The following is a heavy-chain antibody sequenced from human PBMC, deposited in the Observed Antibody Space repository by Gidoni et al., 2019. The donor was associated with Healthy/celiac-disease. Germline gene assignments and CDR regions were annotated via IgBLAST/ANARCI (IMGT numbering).Heavy chain of an antibody. J-gene: IGHJ6*02. CDR2: ISSSSSYI. CDR1: GFTFSSCS. Sequence: EVQLVESGGGLVKPGGSVRLACAASGFTFSSCSMNWVRQAPGKGLEWVSSISSSSSYIYYAYSVKVRFTISRDIAKNSLYLQMNSLRAEDTAVYYCAREWLLGLDEDYYGMDVWGQGTTVTVSS. D-gene: IGHD1-1*01. V-gene: IGHV3-21*01. CDR3: AREWLLGLDEDYYGMDV.